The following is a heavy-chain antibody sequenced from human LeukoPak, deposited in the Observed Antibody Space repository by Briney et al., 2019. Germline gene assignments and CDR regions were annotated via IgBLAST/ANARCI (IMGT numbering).Heavy chain of an antibody. CDR3: TGRWLPFDY. Sequence: SGGPLRLSCAASGFTFSSYAMHWVRQASGKGLEWVAVISYDGSNKYYADSVKGRFTISRDNSKNMLYVQMNSLRAEDTAVYYCTGRWLPFDYWGQGTLVTVSS. J-gene: IGHJ4*02. V-gene: IGHV3-30*04. CDR1: GFTFSSYA. D-gene: IGHD5-24*01. CDR2: ISYDGSNK.